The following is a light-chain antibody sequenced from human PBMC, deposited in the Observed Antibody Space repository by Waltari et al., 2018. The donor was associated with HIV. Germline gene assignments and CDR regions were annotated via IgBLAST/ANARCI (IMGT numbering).Light chain of an antibody. CDR1: STDSRFYQP. CDR3: ASNRLDSTLV. CDR2: DID. J-gene: IGLJ2*01. Sequence: QSALTQPASVSGFPGQTINISCTGISTDSRFYQPVSWYQQHPGGGPRLIIYDIDSRPSGISDHFSGSSAGDAASLTISGLQSGDEAHYFCASNRLDSTLVFGGGTKLTIL. V-gene: IGLV2-14*03.